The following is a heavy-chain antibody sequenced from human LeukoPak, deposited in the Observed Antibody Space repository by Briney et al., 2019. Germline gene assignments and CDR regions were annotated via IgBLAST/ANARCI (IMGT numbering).Heavy chain of an antibody. J-gene: IGHJ6*03. CDR2: IIPIFGTA. CDR3: ARDLRIAAAGPYYYMDV. V-gene: IGHV1-69*05. CDR1: GGTFSSYA. D-gene: IGHD6-13*01. Sequence: SVKVSCKASGGTFSSYAISWVRQAPGQGLEWMGGIIPIFGTANYAQKFQGRVTITTDESTSTAYMELSSLRSEDTAVYYCARDLRIAAAGPYYYMDVWGKGTTVTVSS.